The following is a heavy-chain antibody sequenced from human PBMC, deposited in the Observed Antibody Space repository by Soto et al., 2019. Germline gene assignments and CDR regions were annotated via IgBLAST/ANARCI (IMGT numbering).Heavy chain of an antibody. CDR3: ARGRGYDYVWGSYRYPAFDY. CDR1: GGSFSGYY. J-gene: IGHJ4*02. CDR2: INHSGST. V-gene: IGHV4-34*01. D-gene: IGHD3-16*02. Sequence: QVQLQQWGAGLLKPSETLSLTCAVYGGSFSGYYWSWIRQPPGKGLEWIGEINHSGSTNYNPSLESRVTISVDTSKNQFSLKLSSVTAADTAVYYCARGRGYDYVWGSYRYPAFDYWGQGTLVTVSS.